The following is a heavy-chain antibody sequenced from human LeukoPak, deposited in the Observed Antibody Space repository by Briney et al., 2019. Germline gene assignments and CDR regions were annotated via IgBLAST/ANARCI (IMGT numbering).Heavy chain of an antibody. Sequence: PGGSLRLSCAASGFTFSSYWMHWVRHAPGKGLVWVSRINSDGSSTSYADSVKGRFTISRDNAKNTLYLQMNSLRAEDTAVYYCARDSSSWYPFDYWGQGTLVTVSS. CDR3: ARDSSSWYPFDY. D-gene: IGHD6-13*01. CDR1: GFTFSSYW. V-gene: IGHV3-74*01. CDR2: INSDGSST. J-gene: IGHJ4*02.